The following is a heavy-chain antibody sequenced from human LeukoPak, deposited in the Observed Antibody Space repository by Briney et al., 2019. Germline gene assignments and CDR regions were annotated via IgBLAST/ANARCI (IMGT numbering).Heavy chain of an antibody. J-gene: IGHJ5*02. CDR3: ARETSPSDYDFWSGYTGDWFDP. V-gene: IGHV1-18*01. Sequence: ASVKVSCKASGYTFTSYGISWVRQAPGQGLEWMGWISAYNGNTNYAQKLQGRVTMTTDTSTSTAYMELRSLRSDDTAVYYCARETSPSDYDFWSGYTGDWFDPWGQGTLVTVSS. CDR1: GYTFTSYG. D-gene: IGHD3-3*01. CDR2: ISAYNGNT.